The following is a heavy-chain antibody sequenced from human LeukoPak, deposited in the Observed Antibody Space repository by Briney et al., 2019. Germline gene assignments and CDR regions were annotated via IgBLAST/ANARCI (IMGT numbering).Heavy chain of an antibody. D-gene: IGHD5-24*01. V-gene: IGHV3-53*01. CDR2: FYSGGST. Sequence: PGGSLRLSCAASGFTVSSKYMTWVRQAPGKGLEWVSVFYSGGSTYYADSVKGRFTISRDNSKNTVYLQMNSLRAEDTAVYYCAREVEMATTLSFDYWGQGTLVTVSS. CDR3: AREVEMATTLSFDY. CDR1: GFTVSSKY. J-gene: IGHJ4*02.